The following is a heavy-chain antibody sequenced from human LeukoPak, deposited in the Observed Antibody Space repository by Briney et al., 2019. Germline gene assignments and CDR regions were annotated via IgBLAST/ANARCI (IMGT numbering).Heavy chain of an antibody. CDR3: ASSVVDTAMVRFDY. J-gene: IGHJ4*02. V-gene: IGHV4-4*02. Sequence: SGTLSLTCAVSGGSISSSNWWSWVRQPPGKGLEWIGYIYYSGSTNYNPSLKSRVTISVDTSKNQFSLKLSSVTAADTAVYYCASSVVDTAMVRFDYWGQGTLVTVSS. CDR1: GGSISSSNW. D-gene: IGHD5-18*01. CDR2: IYYSGST.